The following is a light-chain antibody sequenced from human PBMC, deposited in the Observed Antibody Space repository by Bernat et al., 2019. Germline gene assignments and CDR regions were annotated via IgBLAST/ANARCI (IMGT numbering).Light chain of an antibody. CDR2: GPS. CDR3: HQYAAAPLN. J-gene: IGKJ4*01. Sequence: EIVLTQSPGTLSLSPGERATLSCRASQSVGKNYLAWYQQKPGQAPRLLVYGPSNRATGVPDRFSGSGSGTDFTLTISRLQPEDFAVYYCHQYAAAPLNFGGGTTVEIK. V-gene: IGKV3-20*01. CDR1: QSVGKNY.